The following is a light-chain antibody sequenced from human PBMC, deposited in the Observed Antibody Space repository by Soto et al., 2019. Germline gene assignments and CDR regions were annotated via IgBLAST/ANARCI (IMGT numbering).Light chain of an antibody. CDR1: QSVSSN. CDR3: QQYENGWS. CDR2: GAS. V-gene: IGKV3-15*01. J-gene: IGKJ1*01. Sequence: EIVMTQSPATLSVSPGERATLSCRASQSVSSNLAWYQQKPGQAPRLLIYGASTRATGIPASFSASGSGIEFILTINSLQSEDFAVYYCQQYENGWSFGQGTRVEIK.